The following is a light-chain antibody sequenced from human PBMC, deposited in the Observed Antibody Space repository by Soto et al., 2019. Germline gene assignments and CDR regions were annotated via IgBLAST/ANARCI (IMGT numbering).Light chain of an antibody. Sequence: QSALTQPASMSGSPGQSITISCAGTSNDVGAYNYVSWYQHHPGQAPKLMIYEVTNRPSGVSPRFSGSKSGNTASLIISGLQAEDEADYYCSSHTNSNTVYVFGAGTKLTVL. CDR3: SSHTNSNTVYV. V-gene: IGLV2-14*01. CDR1: SNDVGAYNY. CDR2: EVT. J-gene: IGLJ1*01.